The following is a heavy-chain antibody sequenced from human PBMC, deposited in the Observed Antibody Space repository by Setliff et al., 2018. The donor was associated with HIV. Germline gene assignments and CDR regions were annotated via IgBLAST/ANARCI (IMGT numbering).Heavy chain of an antibody. CDR2: IKHSGST. CDR1: GGSFSGYY. Sequence: PSETLSLTCAVYGGSFSGYYWSWIRQPPGKGLEWIGEIKHSGSTNYNPSLKSRVTISLDTSKNQFSLKLRSVTAADTAVYYCARRTYYNSSGVDYWGQGTLVTVSS. CDR3: ARRTYYNSSGVDY. D-gene: IGHD3-10*01. V-gene: IGHV4-34*01. J-gene: IGHJ4*02.